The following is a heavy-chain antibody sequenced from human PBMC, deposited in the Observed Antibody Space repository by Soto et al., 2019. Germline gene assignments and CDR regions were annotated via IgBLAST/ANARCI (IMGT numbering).Heavy chain of an antibody. J-gene: IGHJ6*03. D-gene: IGHD3-9*01. V-gene: IGHV1-8*01. CDR2: MNPNSGNT. CDR3: ARATPYYDILTNYYYYMDV. CDR1: GYTFTSYD. Sequence: ASVKVSCKASGYTFTSYDINWVRQATGQGLEWMGWMNPNSGNTGYAQKFQGRVTMTRNTSISTAYMELSSLRSEDTAVYYCARATPYYDILTNYYYYMDVWGKGTTVTVSS.